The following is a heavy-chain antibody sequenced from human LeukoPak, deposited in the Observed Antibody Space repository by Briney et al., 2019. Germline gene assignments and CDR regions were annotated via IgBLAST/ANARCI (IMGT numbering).Heavy chain of an antibody. CDR1: GFTFSDYY. D-gene: IGHD2-8*01. Sequence: GGSLRLSCAASGFTFSDYYMSWIRQAPGKGLEWVSTVSVSGGRTDYADSVKGRFTISRDNSKTTLYLQMNSLRAGDTAVYYCSKFGVYYIDYWGQGTLVTVSS. CDR3: SKFGVYYIDY. V-gene: IGHV3-23*01. CDR2: VSVSGGRT. J-gene: IGHJ4*02.